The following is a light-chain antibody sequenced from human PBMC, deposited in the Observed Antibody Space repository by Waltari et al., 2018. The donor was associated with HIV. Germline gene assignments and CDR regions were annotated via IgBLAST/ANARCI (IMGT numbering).Light chain of an antibody. J-gene: IGLJ2*01. CDR1: RSNIGNNY. CDR2: DND. Sequence: QSVLTQPPSVSAAPGQKVTISCSGSRSNIGNNYVSWYQQLPGTAPKLLIYDNDKRPSGIPDRFSGSKSGTSATLCITGLQTGDEADYYCGTWDSSLSAVVFGGGTKLTVL. CDR3: GTWDSSLSAVV. V-gene: IGLV1-51*01.